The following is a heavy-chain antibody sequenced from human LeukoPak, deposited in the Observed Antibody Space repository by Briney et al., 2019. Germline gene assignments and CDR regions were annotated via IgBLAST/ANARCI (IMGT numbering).Heavy chain of an antibody. D-gene: IGHD2-2*01. CDR1: GFTFSSYA. CDR3: ANLGSSELRVPASQGN. CDR2: ISYDGSNK. Sequence: PGGSLRLSCAASGFTFSSYAMHWVRQAPGKGLEWVAVISYDGSNKYYADSVKGRFTISRDNSKNTVFLQMSSLRVEDTAVYYCANLGSSELRVPASQGNWGQGTLVTVSS. V-gene: IGHV3-30-3*01. J-gene: IGHJ4*02.